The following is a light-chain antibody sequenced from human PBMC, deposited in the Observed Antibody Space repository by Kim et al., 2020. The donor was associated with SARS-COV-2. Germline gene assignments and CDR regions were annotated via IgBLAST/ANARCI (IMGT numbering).Light chain of an antibody. CDR3: QQLNSYPYT. Sequence: SVGDSFPIPCRASQGIRSYFAWYQQKPGKAPQLLFYVASTLQSGVPSRFSGSGSGTEFSLTIRRLRPENFATYHCQQLNSYPYTFGQGTKLEI. V-gene: IGKV1-9*01. CDR2: VAS. CDR1: QGIRSY. J-gene: IGKJ2*01.